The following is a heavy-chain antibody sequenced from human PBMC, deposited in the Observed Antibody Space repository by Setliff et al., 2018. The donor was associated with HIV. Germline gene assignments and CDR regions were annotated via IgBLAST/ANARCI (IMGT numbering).Heavy chain of an antibody. D-gene: IGHD6-6*01. CDR3: ARDPELYSSSSGWFDP. CDR2: IYHSGST. V-gene: IGHV4-4*09. CDR1: GFTFSSFG. Sequence: SETLRLSCAASGFTFSSFGMHWVRQHPGKGLEWIGYIYHSGSTYYNPSLKSRLTISLDTSKNHFSLKLSSVTAADTAVYYCARDPELYSSSSGWFDPWGQGTLVTVSS. J-gene: IGHJ5*02.